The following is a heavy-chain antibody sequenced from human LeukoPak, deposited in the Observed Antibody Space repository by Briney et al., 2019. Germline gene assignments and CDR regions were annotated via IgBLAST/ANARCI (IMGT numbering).Heavy chain of an antibody. V-gene: IGHV3-23*01. CDR2: ISGSGGST. Sequence: GGSLRLSCAASGFTFSSYAMSWVRQAPGKGLEWASAISGSGGSTYYADSVKGRFTISRDNSKNTLYLQMNSLRAEDTAVYYCAKASTAYSSLYYYGMDVWGQGTTVTVSS. CDR3: AKASTAYSSLYYYGMDV. CDR1: GFTFSSYA. D-gene: IGHD6-6*01. J-gene: IGHJ6*02.